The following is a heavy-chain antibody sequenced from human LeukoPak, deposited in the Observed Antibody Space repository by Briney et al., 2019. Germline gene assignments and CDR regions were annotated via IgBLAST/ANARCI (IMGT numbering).Heavy chain of an antibody. CDR3: ARVDIVVVPAALSNWFDP. CDR1: GGSFSGYY. J-gene: IGHJ5*02. V-gene: IGHV4-34*01. CDR2: INHSGST. Sequence: PSETLSLTCAVYGGSFSGYYWSWIRQPLGKGLEWIGEINHSGSTNYNPSLKSRVTISVDTSKNQFSLKLSSVTAADTAVYYCARVDIVVVPAALSNWFDPWGQGTLVTVSS. D-gene: IGHD2-2*03.